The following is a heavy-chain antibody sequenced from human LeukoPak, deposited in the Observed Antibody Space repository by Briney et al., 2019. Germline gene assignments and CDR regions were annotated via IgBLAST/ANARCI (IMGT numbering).Heavy chain of an antibody. CDR3: AKPLGYQLLADY. CDR1: GFTVSSNY. J-gene: IGHJ4*02. CDR2: IYSGGST. Sequence: GGSLRLTCAASGFTVSSNYMSWVRQAPGKGLEWVSVIYSGGSTYYADSVKGRFTISRDNSKNTLYLQMNSLRAVDTAVYYCAKPLGYQLLADYWGQGTLVTVSS. V-gene: IGHV3-66*04. D-gene: IGHD2-2*01.